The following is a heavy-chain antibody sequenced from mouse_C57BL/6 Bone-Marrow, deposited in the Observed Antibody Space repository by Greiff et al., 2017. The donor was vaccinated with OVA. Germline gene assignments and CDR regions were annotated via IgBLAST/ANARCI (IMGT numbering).Heavy chain of an antibody. CDR1: GYTFTSYW. V-gene: IGHV1-69*01. CDR3: AIYYGSSYDY. CDR2: IDPSDSYT. D-gene: IGHD1-1*01. Sequence: QVHVKQPGAELVMPGASVKLSCKASGYTFTSYWMHWVKQRPGQGLEWIGEIDPSDSYTNYNQKFKGKSTLTVDKSSSTAYMQLSSLTSEDSAVYYCAIYYGSSYDYWGQGTTLTVSS. J-gene: IGHJ2*01.